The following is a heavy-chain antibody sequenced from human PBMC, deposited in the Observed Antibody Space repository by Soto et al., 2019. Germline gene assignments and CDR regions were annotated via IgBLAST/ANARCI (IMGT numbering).Heavy chain of an antibody. CDR3: PRDPYDRSGSSDY. J-gene: IGHJ4*02. CDR2: ISGSSYST. D-gene: IGHD3-22*01. CDR1: GFTFTNHA. Sequence: PGGSLRLSCAPSGFTFTNHAMNWVRQAPGKGLDWVSSISGSSYSTLYADSVKGRFAISRDNSKSILFLQMSSLGVEDTAVYYCPRDPYDRSGSSDYWGQGTLVTVSS. V-gene: IGHV3-23*01.